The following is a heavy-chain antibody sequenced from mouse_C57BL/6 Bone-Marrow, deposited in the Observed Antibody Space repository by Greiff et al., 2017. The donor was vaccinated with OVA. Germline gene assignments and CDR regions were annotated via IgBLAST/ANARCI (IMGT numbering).Heavy chain of an antibody. CDR1: GFSLTSYG. CDR3: ARDYGSSPWYFDV. CDR2: IWSDGST. J-gene: IGHJ1*03. V-gene: IGHV2-6*03. D-gene: IGHD1-1*01. Sequence: VKLVESGPGLVAPSQSLSITCTVSGFSLTSYGVHWVRQPPGKGLEWLVVIWSDGSTTYNSALKSRLSISKDNSKSQVFLKMNSLQTEDTAMYYCARDYGSSPWYFDVWGTGTTVTVSS.